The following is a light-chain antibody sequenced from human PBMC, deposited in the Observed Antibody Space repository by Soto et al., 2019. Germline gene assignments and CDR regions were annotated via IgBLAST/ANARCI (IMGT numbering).Light chain of an antibody. Sequence: DSQMTPSPSSLSASVGDRVTITCQASQDISNYLNWYQQKSGKAPKLLIYDASNLETGVPSRFSGSGSGTDFTFTISSLQPEDIATYYCQQNDNLLLTFGGGTKGEIK. J-gene: IGKJ4*01. CDR2: DAS. V-gene: IGKV1-33*01. CDR3: QQNDNLLLT. CDR1: QDISNY.